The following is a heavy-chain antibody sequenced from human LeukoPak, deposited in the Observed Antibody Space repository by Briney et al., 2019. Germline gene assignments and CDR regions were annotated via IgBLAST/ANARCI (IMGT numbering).Heavy chain of an antibody. J-gene: IGHJ4*02. CDR2: ISWNSGSI. CDR3: ATSHDSSGYGFDY. Sequence: GGSLRLSCAASGFTFDDYAMHWVRQAPGKGLEWVSGISWNSGSIGYADSVKGRFTISRANAKNSLYLQMNSLRAEDMALYYCATSHDSSGYGFDYWGQGTLVTVSS. CDR1: GFTFDDYA. V-gene: IGHV3-9*03. D-gene: IGHD3-22*01.